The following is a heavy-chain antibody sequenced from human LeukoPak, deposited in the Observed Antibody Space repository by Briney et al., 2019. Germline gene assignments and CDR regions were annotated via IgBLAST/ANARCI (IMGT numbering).Heavy chain of an antibody. J-gene: IGHJ4*02. CDR1: GGSISNYY. D-gene: IGHD2-15*01. CDR3: ARHPFATPFDY. V-gene: IGHV4-59*08. CDR2: MYHTGHT. Sequence: SETLSLTCNVSGGSISNYYWSWIRQPPGKGLEWIGYMYHTGHTMYNSSLKSRVTMSLDTSNNHFSLRLSSVTAADTAVYYCARHPFATPFDYWGPGTVVTVSS.